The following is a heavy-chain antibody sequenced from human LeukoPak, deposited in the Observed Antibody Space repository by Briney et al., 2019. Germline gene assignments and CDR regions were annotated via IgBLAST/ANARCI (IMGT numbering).Heavy chain of an antibody. D-gene: IGHD4-17*01. CDR3: AVTTALYYFDY. V-gene: IGHV3-23*01. J-gene: IGHJ4*02. Sequence: GGSLRLSCAASGFTFSSYGMSWVRQAPGKGLEWVSAISGSGGGTYYADSVKGRFTISRDNSKNTLYLQMNSLRAEDTAVYYCAVTTALYYFDYWGQGTLVTVSS. CDR1: GFTFSSYG. CDR2: ISGSGGGT.